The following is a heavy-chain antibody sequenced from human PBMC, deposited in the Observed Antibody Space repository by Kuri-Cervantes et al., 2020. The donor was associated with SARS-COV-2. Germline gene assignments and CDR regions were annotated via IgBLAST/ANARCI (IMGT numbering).Heavy chain of an antibody. CDR1: GFSFNKYW. V-gene: IGHV3-7*01. CDR2: LKEDGSET. Sequence: ETLSLTCAASGFSFNKYWMTWVRQAPGKGLEWVANLKEDGSETSYLDSVKGRFTISRDNAKNSLYLQMNSLRAEDTAVYYCARVPWDYWGQGTLVTVSS. CDR3: ARVPWDY. J-gene: IGHJ4*02.